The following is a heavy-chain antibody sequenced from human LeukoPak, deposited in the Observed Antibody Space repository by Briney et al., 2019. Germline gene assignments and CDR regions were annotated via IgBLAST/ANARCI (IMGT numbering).Heavy chain of an antibody. Sequence: PRASVKVSCKASGYTFTSYDINWVRQATGQGLEWMGYMNPASGNTGYAQKFQGRVTMTTDTSISTAYTELSSLRSEDTAVYYCARVPREIASIWGQGTMVTVSS. V-gene: IGHV1-8*01. J-gene: IGHJ3*02. D-gene: IGHD3-16*02. CDR1: GYTFTSYD. CDR2: MNPASGNT. CDR3: ARVPREIASI.